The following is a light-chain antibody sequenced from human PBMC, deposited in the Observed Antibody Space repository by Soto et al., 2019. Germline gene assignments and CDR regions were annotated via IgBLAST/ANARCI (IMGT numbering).Light chain of an antibody. J-gene: IGKJ4*01. CDR1: HSISTN. CDR3: QQYNSGPT. V-gene: IGKV3-15*01. CDR2: GAS. Sequence: EIIMTQSPATLSVSPGEGATLSCRTSHSISTNLAWYQHKRGQSPRLLVYGASTRATGVPARFSGSGSGADFTLSISSLQSEDFAVYYCQQYNSGPTFGGGTKVEIK.